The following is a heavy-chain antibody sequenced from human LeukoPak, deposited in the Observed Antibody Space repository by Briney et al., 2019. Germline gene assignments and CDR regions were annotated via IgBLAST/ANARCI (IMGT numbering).Heavy chain of an antibody. D-gene: IGHD3-10*02. CDR1: GFTFSSYS. Sequence: PGGSLRLSCAASGFTFSSYSMNWVRQAPGKGLEWVSSISSSSSYIYYADSVKGRFTVSRDNAKNSLYLQMNSLRAEDTAVYYCAELGITMIGGVWGKGTTVTISS. CDR2: ISSSSSYI. V-gene: IGHV3-21*01. J-gene: IGHJ6*04. CDR3: AELGITMIGGV.